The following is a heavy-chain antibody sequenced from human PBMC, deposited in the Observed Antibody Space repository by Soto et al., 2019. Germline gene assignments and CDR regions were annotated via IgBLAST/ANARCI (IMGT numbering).Heavy chain of an antibody. CDR3: ARDQQGIAAAGKESPQHEHFGMDV. V-gene: IGHV4-4*07. D-gene: IGHD6-13*01. CDR2: IYTSGST. J-gene: IGHJ6*02. Sequence: QLLESGPGLVKPSETLSLTCTVSGGSISSYYWSWIRQPAGKGLEWIGRIYTSGSTNYNPSLKSRVTMSVDTSKNQFSLKLSSVTAADTAVYYCARDQQGIAAAGKESPQHEHFGMDVWGQGTTVTVSS. CDR1: GGSISSYY.